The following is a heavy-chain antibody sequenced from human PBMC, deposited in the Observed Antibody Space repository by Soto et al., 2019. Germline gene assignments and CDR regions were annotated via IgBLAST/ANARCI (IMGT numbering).Heavy chain of an antibody. D-gene: IGHD6-6*01. CDR2: IDPKDSYT. Sequence: LRISFKCPKYXFSTNMVAWIRQVPGKGLEYVGRIDPKDSYTIYSTSFQGHVTMSVDRSIGADYLQWSSLHASDTAIYYCARALYSSSSWFDPRGEGTLGTVSS. V-gene: IGHV5-10-1*01. J-gene: IGHJ5*02. CDR1: KYXFSTNM. CDR3: ARALYSSSSWFDP.